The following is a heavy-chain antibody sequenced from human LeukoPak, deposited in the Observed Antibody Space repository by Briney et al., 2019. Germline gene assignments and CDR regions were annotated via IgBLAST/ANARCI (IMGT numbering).Heavy chain of an antibody. CDR2: INWNSGNI. CDR3: AKSRSGWYSGYDY. J-gene: IGHJ4*02. V-gene: IGHV3-9*01. Sequence: GGSLRLSCAASGFTFDDYAMHWVRQVPGKGLEWVSGINWNSGNIDYADSVKGRLTISRDNAKNSLYLEMNSLRAEDTALYYCAKSRSGWYSGYDYWGQGTLVTVSS. D-gene: IGHD6-19*01. CDR1: GFTFDDYA.